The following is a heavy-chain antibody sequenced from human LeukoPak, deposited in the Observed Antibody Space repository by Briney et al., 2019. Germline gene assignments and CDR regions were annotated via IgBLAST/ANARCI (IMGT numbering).Heavy chain of an antibody. Sequence: PSETLSLTCTVSGGSISGYYWSWIRQPPGKGLEWIGYIYYSGSTSYNPSLKSRATISVDTSKNQFSLKLSSVTAADTAVYYCARYLSSGLDYWGQGTLVTVSS. CDR3: ARYLSSGLDY. V-gene: IGHV4-59*01. CDR1: GGSISGYY. D-gene: IGHD3-10*01. J-gene: IGHJ4*02. CDR2: IYYSGST.